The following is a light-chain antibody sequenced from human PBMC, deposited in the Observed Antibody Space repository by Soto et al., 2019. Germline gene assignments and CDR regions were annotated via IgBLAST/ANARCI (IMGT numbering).Light chain of an antibody. CDR1: SSDVGGYSY. Sequence: QSALTQPASVSGSPGQSITISCTGTSSDVGGYSYVSWYQQFPGKAPKLIIYDVSNRPSGVSGCFSGSRSGNTASLTISGLQAEDEAEYYCCSYSGSSFVFGTGTKLTVL. J-gene: IGLJ1*01. CDR2: DVS. CDR3: CSYSGSSFV. V-gene: IGLV2-14*01.